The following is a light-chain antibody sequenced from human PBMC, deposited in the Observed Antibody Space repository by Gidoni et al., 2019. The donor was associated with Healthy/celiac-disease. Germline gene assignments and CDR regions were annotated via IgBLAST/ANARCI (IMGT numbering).Light chain of an antibody. Sequence: IQLPQSPSSLSASVGDRVTITCQASPDIINYLNWYQQKPGKAPKLLIYDASNLETGVPSRFSGSGAGTDFTFTISSLQPEDIATYYCQQYDNLPLTFGGGTKVEIK. CDR2: DAS. J-gene: IGKJ4*01. CDR3: QQYDNLPLT. CDR1: PDIINY. V-gene: IGKV1-33*01.